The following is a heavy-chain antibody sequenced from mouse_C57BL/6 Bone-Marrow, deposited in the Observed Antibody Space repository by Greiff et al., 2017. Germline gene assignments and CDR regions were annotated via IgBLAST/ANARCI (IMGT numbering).Heavy chain of an antibody. Sequence: EVKLVESGGGLVQPGGSLKLSCAASGFTFSDYYMYWVRQTPEKRLEWVAYISNGGGSTYYPDTVKGRFTISRDNAKNTLYLQMSSLKSEDTAMYYCARQGIVTTKFAYWGQGTLVTVSA. CDR2: ISNGGGST. CDR1: GFTFSDYY. CDR3: ARQGIVTTKFAY. D-gene: IGHD2-5*01. J-gene: IGHJ3*01. V-gene: IGHV5-12*01.